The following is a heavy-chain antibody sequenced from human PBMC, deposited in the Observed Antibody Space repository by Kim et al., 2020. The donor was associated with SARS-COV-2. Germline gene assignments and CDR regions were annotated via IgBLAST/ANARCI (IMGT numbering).Heavy chain of an antibody. Sequence: GGSLRLSCAASGFTLSSYAMSWVRQAPGKGLEWVSVIYSGGSSTNYADSVKGRFTISRDRSKNTLYLQMNSLTAEDTALYYCARDSRGYTGIRLSFDIWGQGTMVTVSS. V-gene: IGHV3-23*03. J-gene: IGHJ3*02. D-gene: IGHD1-26*01. CDR1: GFTLSSYA. CDR3: ARDSRGYTGIRLSFDI. CDR2: IYSGGSST.